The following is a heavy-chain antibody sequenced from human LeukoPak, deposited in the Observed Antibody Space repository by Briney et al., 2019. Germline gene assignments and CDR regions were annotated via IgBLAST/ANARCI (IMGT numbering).Heavy chain of an antibody. V-gene: IGHV4-59*08. CDR3: ARLPRYCSSTSCYYYFDY. Sequence: KSSETLSLTCTVSGGSISSYYWSWIRQPPGKGLEWIGYICYSGSTNYNPSLKSRVTISVDTSKNQFSLKLSSVTAADTAVYYCARLPRYCSSTSCYYYFDYWGQGTLVTVSS. CDR2: ICYSGST. J-gene: IGHJ4*02. D-gene: IGHD2-2*01. CDR1: GGSISSYY.